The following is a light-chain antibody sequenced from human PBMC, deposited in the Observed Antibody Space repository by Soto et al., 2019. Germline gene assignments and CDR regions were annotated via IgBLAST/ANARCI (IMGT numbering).Light chain of an antibody. CDR3: QQYGSSRWT. Sequence: EIVMTQSPATLSASPGERATLSCRASQSVRSNLAWYQQKPGQAPRLLIYDASNRATGIPARFSGSGSGTDFTLTISRLEPEDFAVYYCQQYGSSRWTFGQGTKVDIK. J-gene: IGKJ1*01. CDR2: DAS. CDR1: QSVRSN. V-gene: IGKV3-20*01.